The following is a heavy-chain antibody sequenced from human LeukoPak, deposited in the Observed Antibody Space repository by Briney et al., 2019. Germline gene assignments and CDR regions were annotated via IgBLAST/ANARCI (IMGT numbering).Heavy chain of an antibody. CDR3: ARGGSYLSAFDI. CDR1: GFTFSSYA. Sequence: GGSLRLSCAASGFTFSSYAMSWVRQAPEKGLEGVSTISGSGGRTYYADSVKGRFTISRDNSKKTLYLQMNSLRAEDTAVYYCARGGSYLSAFDIWGQGTMVTVSS. CDR2: ISGSGGRT. V-gene: IGHV3-23*01. J-gene: IGHJ3*02. D-gene: IGHD1-26*01.